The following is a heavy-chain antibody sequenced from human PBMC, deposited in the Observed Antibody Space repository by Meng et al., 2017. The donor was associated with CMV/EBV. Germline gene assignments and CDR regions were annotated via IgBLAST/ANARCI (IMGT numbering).Heavy chain of an antibody. CDR1: GFTFSSYS. CDR2: ISSSSSYI. J-gene: IGHJ6*02. V-gene: IGHV3-21*01. Sequence: GGSLRLSCAASGFTFSSYSMNWVRQAPGKGLEWVSSISSSSSYIYYADSVKGRFTISRDNAKSSLYLQMNSLRAEDTAVYYCARRDCSSTSCHDSYYYYGMDVWGQGTTVTVSS. D-gene: IGHD2-2*01. CDR3: ARRDCSSTSCHDSYYYYGMDV.